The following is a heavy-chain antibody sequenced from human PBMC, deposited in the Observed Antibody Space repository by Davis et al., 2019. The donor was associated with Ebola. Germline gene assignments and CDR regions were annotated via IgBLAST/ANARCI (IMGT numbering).Heavy chain of an antibody. CDR1: GFTFSKAW. CDR2: IKSKTDGGTT. J-gene: IGHJ3*01. Sequence: PGGSLRLSCAASGFTFSKAWMTWVRQAPGKGLEWVGRIKSKTDGGTTDYAAPVKGRFTISRDDSKNTPFLQMDSLKTEDTAVYHCITRTAVTDVHAFDVWGQGTMVAVSP. D-gene: IGHD6-19*01. CDR3: ITRTAVTDVHAFDV. V-gene: IGHV3-15*01.